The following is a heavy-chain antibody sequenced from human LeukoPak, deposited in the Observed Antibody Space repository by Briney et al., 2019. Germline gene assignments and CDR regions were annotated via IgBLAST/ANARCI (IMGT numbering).Heavy chain of an antibody. CDR3: AREKHITIFGVVNRGYWFDP. CDR1: GGSFSGYY. Sequence: SETLSLTCAVYGGSFSGYYWSWIRQPPGKGLEWIGEINHSGSTNYNPSLKSRVTISVDTSKNQFSLKLSSATAADTAVYYCAREKHITIFGVVNRGYWFDPWGQGTLVTVSS. V-gene: IGHV4-34*01. D-gene: IGHD3-3*01. J-gene: IGHJ5*02. CDR2: INHSGST.